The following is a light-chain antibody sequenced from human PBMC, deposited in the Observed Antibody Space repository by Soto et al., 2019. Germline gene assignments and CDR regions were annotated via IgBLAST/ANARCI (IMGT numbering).Light chain of an antibody. CDR3: HHYET. CDR1: QSVGSN. Sequence: EIVQTQSPGTLSVCPGERATLSCRASQSVGSNLAWYQQKPGQAPRLLMYGASIRAAGVPDRFSGSGSGTEFTLTISRLEPEDFTVYYCHHYETFGQGTKVDIK. V-gene: IGKV3-20*01. CDR2: GAS. J-gene: IGKJ1*01.